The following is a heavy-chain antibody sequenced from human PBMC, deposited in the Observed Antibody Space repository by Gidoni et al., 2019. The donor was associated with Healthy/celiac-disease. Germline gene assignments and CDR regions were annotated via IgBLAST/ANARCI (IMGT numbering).Heavy chain of an antibody. J-gene: IGHJ6*02. D-gene: IGHD3-10*01. Sequence: QVQLVESGGGVVQPGRSLRLYCAASGSTFSSYGMHWVRQAPGKGLEWVAVISYDGSNKYYADSVKGRFTISRDNSKNTLYLQMNSLRAEDTAVYYCAKTYGSGSYYYYYGMDVWGQGTTVTVSS. CDR3: AKTYGSGSYYYYYGMDV. V-gene: IGHV3-30*18. CDR1: GSTFSSYG. CDR2: ISYDGSNK.